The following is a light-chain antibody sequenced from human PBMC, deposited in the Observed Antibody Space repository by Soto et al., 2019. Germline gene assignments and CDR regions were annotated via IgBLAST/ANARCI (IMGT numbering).Light chain of an antibody. CDR1: QSVDSTY. Sequence: EIELTQSPGTLSLSLGERVTLTCRASQSVDSTYLAGYQQRPGQAPRLLIYDASNRATGVAARFSGSGSGTDFTLTISSLEPEDFAVYYCQQYGSSPITFGQGTRLEI. J-gene: IGKJ5*01. V-gene: IGKV3-20*01. CDR2: DAS. CDR3: QQYGSSPIT.